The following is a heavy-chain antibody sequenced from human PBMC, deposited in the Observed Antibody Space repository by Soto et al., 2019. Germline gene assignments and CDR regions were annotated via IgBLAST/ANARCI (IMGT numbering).Heavy chain of an antibody. Sequence: QVQLVQSGAEVKKPGASVKVSCKASGYTFTSYGISWVRQAPGQGLEWMGWISAYNGNTNYAQKLQGRVTMTTDTSSSTASMELWSLTSGDTAAYYRATWGGNFDYCRQGTLVTVSS. D-gene: IGHD3-16*01. J-gene: IGHJ4*02. V-gene: IGHV1-18*01. CDR1: GYTFTSYG. CDR3: ATWGGNFDY. CDR2: ISAYNGNT.